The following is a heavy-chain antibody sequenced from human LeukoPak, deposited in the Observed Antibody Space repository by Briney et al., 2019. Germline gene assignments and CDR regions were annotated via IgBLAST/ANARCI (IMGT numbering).Heavy chain of an antibody. CDR2: IYYSGST. Sequence: SATLSLTCTVSGGSISSYYWSWIRQPPGKGLEWIGYIYYSGSTNYNPSLKSRVTISVDTSKNQFSLKLSSVTAADTAVYYCAVHSGYDSFDYWGQGTLVTVSS. CDR1: GGSISSYY. D-gene: IGHD5-12*01. V-gene: IGHV4-59*08. J-gene: IGHJ4*02. CDR3: AVHSGYDSFDY.